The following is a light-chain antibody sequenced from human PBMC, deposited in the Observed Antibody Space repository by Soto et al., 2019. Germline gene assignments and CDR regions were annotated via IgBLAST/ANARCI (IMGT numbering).Light chain of an antibody. V-gene: IGKV3-20*01. Sequence: EIVLTQSPGTLSLSPGERATLSCRASQSVSSSYLAWYQQKPGQAPRLLIYGASSRATGSPDRFSGSGSETDFTLTISRLEPEDFAVYYCQQYGSSPPWTFGQGTKGEIK. J-gene: IGKJ1*01. CDR1: QSVSSSY. CDR3: QQYGSSPPWT. CDR2: GAS.